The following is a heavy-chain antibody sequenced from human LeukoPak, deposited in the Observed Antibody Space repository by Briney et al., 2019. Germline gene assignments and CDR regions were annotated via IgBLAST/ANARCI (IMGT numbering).Heavy chain of an antibody. CDR3: ARDVGYSSDDFT. V-gene: IGHV3-66*01. Sequence: GGSLRLSCAASGFTVSSTYMSWVRQAPGKGLQWVSVIYSGGGTYYAASVKGRFTISRDNSNNTVLLQMNNLRAEDTAVYYCARDVGYSSDDFTWGQGLLVIVSS. CDR2: IYSGGGT. D-gene: IGHD5-12*01. CDR1: GFTVSSTY. J-gene: IGHJ5*02.